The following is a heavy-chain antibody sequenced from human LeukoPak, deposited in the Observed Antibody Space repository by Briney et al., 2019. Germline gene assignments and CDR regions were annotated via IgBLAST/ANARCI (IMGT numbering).Heavy chain of an antibody. Sequence: PGGSLRLSCAASGFTFSNYAMSWVRQAPGKGLEWVSSISGNGASIYYADSVKGRFTISRDNSKNTLHLQMNSLRAEDTAVYFCAKGSYYYDSTGYSPAPGDWGQGTLVTVSS. CDR2: ISGNGASI. CDR3: AKGSYYYDSTGYSPAPGD. J-gene: IGHJ4*02. V-gene: IGHV3-23*01. D-gene: IGHD3-22*01. CDR1: GFTFSNYA.